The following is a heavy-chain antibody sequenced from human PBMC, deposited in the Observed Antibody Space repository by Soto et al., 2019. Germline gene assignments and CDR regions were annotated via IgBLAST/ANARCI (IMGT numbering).Heavy chain of an antibody. V-gene: IGHV4-59*01. D-gene: IGHD1-20*01. CDR2: VYHTGNT. CDR1: GVSITSYY. J-gene: IGHJ4*02. Sequence: SETLSLTCSVSGVSITSYYWTWIRHSPGKGLEWIGYVYHTGNTYYNPSLKSRVTISLDTSKNQVSLRLRSVTDADTAVYYCAREQYNWKLWGQGTLVT. CDR3: AREQYNWKL.